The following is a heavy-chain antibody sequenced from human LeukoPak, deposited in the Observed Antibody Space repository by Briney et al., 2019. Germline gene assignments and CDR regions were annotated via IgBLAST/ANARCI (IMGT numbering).Heavy chain of an antibody. Sequence: ASVKVSCKASGYTFTSYAMHWVRQAPGQRLEWMGWINAGNGNTKYSQEFQGRVTITRDTSASTAYMELSSLRSEDMAVYYCASDRGKWFGELSYAFDIWGQGTMVTVSS. D-gene: IGHD3-10*01. CDR2: INAGNGNT. CDR1: GYTFTSYA. CDR3: ASDRGKWFGELSYAFDI. V-gene: IGHV1-3*03. J-gene: IGHJ3*02.